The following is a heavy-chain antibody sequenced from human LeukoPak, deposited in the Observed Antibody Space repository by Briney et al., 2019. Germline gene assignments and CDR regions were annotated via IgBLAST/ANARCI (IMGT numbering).Heavy chain of an antibody. CDR3: ARIMVDDYGDNGLS. CDR2: IIPIFGTP. J-gene: IGHJ5*02. CDR1: GGTFSSYA. Sequence: SVKVSCKASGGTFSSYAISWVRQAPGQGLEWMGGIIPIFGTPNYAQKFQGRVTITTDESTSTAYMGLSSLRSEDTAVYYCARIMVDDYGDNGLSWGQGTLVTVSS. V-gene: IGHV1-69*05. D-gene: IGHD4-17*01.